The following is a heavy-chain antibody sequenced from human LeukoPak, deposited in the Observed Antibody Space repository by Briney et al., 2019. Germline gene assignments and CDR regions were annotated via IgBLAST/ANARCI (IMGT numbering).Heavy chain of an antibody. CDR3: ASTTIFGPYFDY. D-gene: IGHD3-3*01. J-gene: IGHJ4*02. CDR2: IYDSGST. V-gene: IGHV4-39*01. CDR1: GGSIRSSYYY. Sequence: SETLSLTCTVSGGSIRSSYYYWGWIRQPPGKGLEWIGSIYDSGSTYYNPSLKSRVTISVDTSKNQFSLKLNSVTAADTAVYYCASTTIFGPYFDYWGQGTLVTVSS.